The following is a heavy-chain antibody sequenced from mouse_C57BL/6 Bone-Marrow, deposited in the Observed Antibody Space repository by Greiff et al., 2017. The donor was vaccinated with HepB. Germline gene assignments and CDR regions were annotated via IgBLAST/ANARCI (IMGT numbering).Heavy chain of an antibody. CDR3: ARWGYYYGSSYAFDY. J-gene: IGHJ2*01. CDR1: GYAFSSSW. Sequence: QVQLQQSGPELVKPGASVKISCKASGYAFSSSWMNWVKQRPGKGLEWIGRIYPGDGDTNYNGKFKGKATLTADKSSSTAYMQLSSLTSEDSAVYFCARWGYYYGSSYAFDYWGQGTTLTVSS. V-gene: IGHV1-82*01. D-gene: IGHD1-1*01. CDR2: IYPGDGDT.